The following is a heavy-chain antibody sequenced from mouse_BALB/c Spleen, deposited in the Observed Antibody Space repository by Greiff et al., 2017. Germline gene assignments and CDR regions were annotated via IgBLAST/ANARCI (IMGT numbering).Heavy chain of an antibody. J-gene: IGHJ4*01. D-gene: IGHD1-1*01. CDR3: ARFTTVVEGGAMDY. CDR2: ILPGSGST. V-gene: IGHV1-9*01. Sequence: QVQLQQSGAELMKPGASVKISCKATGYTFSSYWIEWVKQRPGHGLEWIGEILPGSGSTNYNEKFKGKATFTADTSSNTAYMQLSSLTSEDSAVYYCARFTTVVEGGAMDYWGQGTSVTVSS. CDR1: GYTFSSYW.